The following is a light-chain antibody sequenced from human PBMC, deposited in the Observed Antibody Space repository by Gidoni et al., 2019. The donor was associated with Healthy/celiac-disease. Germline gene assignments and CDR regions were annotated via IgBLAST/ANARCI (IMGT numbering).Light chain of an antibody. CDR2: QDR. V-gene: IGLV3-1*01. CDR3: QAWDSSTGV. Sequence: YELTQPTSVSVSPGQTASITCSGEKLGDKYACWYQPKPGQSPVLVIYQDRKRPSGIPERFSGSNSGNTATLTISGTQAMDEADYYCQAWDSSTGVFGGGTKLTVL. J-gene: IGLJ2*01. CDR1: KLGDKY.